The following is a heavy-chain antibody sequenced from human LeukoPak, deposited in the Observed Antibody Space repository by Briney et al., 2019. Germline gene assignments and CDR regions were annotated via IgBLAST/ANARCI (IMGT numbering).Heavy chain of an antibody. CDR1: GYSFTSYW. CDR3: ARSLVEMATIEGFGY. Sequence: PGESLKISRKGSGYSFTSYWIGWVRQMPGKGLEWMGIIYPGDSDTRYSPSFQGQVTISADKSISTAYLQWSSLKASDTAMYYCARSLVEMATIEGFGYWGQGTLVTVSS. CDR2: IYPGDSDT. V-gene: IGHV5-51*01. J-gene: IGHJ4*02. D-gene: IGHD5-24*01.